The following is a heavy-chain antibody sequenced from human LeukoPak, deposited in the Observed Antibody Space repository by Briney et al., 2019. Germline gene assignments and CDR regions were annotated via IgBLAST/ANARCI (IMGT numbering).Heavy chain of an antibody. CDR3: ARKIRRYCSSISCQNWFDP. CDR2: INPNSGGT. Sequence: ASVKVSCKASGYTITGYYMHWVRQAPGQGLEWMGRINPNSGGTNYAQKFQGRVTMTRDTSISTAYMELSRLRSDDTAVYYCARKIRRYCSSISCQNWFDPWGQGTLVTVSS. V-gene: IGHV1-2*06. J-gene: IGHJ5*02. CDR1: GYTITGYY. D-gene: IGHD2-2*01.